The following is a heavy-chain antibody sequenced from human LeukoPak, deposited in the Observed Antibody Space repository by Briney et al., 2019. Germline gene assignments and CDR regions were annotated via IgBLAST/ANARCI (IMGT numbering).Heavy chain of an antibody. CDR2: ISSSGSTI. J-gene: IGHJ4*02. CDR3: ARDRTPYYYGSGRYFDY. V-gene: IGHV3-11*01. D-gene: IGHD3-10*01. CDR1: GFTVSSNY. Sequence: PGGSLRLSCAASGFTVSSNYMSWIRQAPGKGLEWVSYISSSGSTIYYADSVKGRFTISRDNAKNSLYLQMNSLRAEDTAVYYCARDRTPYYYGSGRYFDYWGQGTLVTVSS.